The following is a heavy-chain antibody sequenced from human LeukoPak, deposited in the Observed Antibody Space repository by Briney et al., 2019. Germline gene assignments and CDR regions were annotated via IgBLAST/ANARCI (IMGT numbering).Heavy chain of an antibody. Sequence: SVKVSCKASGGTFSSNAISWVRQAPGQGLEWMGGIIPIFGTANYAQKFQGRVTITADESTSTAYMELSSLRSEDTAVYYCGSYYYDSSGLLPYYYYGMDVWGQGTTVTVSS. CDR3: GSYYYDSSGLLPYYYYGMDV. D-gene: IGHD3-22*01. CDR1: GGTFSSNA. J-gene: IGHJ6*02. V-gene: IGHV1-69*13. CDR2: IIPIFGTA.